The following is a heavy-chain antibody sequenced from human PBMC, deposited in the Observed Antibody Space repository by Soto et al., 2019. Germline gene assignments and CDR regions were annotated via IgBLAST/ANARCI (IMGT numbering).Heavy chain of an antibody. CDR1: GGSVISGNYY. CDR2: IYYTGST. D-gene: IGHD2-15*01. V-gene: IGHV4-61*01. J-gene: IGHJ5*02. CDR3: ASALYCSGGSCSFDP. Sequence: SETQSLTCTVSGGSVISGNYYWIWIRQPPGKGLEWIGFIYYTGSTSYNPTLKSRVTISMDTSKNQFSLKLTSVTAADTAVYYCASALYCSGGSCSFDPWGQGTLDTVSS.